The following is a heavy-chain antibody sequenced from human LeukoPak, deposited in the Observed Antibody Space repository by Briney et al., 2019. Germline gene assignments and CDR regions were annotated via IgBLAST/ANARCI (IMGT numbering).Heavy chain of an antibody. J-gene: IGHJ6*02. CDR3: ARGPSRITILGYGMDV. CDR1: GGSISSSSYY. Sequence: SETLSLTCTVSGGSISSSSYYWGWIRQPPGKGLEWIGSIYYSGSTYYNPSLKSRVTISVDTSKNQFSLKLSSVTAADTAVYYCARGPSRITILGYGMDVWGQGTTVTVSS. CDR2: IYYSGST. V-gene: IGHV4-39*07. D-gene: IGHD3-3*01.